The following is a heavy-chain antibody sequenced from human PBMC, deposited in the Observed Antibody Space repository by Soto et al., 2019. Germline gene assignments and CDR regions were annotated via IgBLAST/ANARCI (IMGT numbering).Heavy chain of an antibody. J-gene: IGHJ4*02. CDR2: ISPLFSTT. CDR3: ASSSSVAAAGYFKF. D-gene: IGHD6-13*01. V-gene: IGHV1-69*01. CDR1: GDLFNNYA. Sequence: QVQLVQSGAEVKEPGSSVKVSCKATGDLFNNYAFNWVRQAPGQGLEWMGRISPLFSTTNYAQKFQGRVTIVAAELTTIVYLEVSNLEAEDTAMYYCASSSSVAAAGYFKFWVQGTLVTVSP.